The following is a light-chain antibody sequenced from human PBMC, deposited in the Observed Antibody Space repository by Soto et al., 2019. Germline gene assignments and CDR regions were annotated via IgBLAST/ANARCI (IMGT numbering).Light chain of an antibody. CDR2: WAS. Sequence: DIVMTQSPDSLAVSLGERATINCKSSQSVLYSSNNKNYLAWYQQKPGQPPKLLIYWASTRESGVPDRFSGSGSGTDFTLTISSLQAEDVAVYCCQQYYSTPSTLGGGTKVEIK. CDR3: QQYYSTPST. CDR1: QSVLYSSNNKNY. J-gene: IGKJ4*01. V-gene: IGKV4-1*01.